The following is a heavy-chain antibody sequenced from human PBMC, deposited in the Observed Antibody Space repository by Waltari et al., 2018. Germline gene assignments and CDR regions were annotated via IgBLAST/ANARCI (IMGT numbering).Heavy chain of an antibody. CDR3: ARDFGP. Sequence: QVHLVQSGAEMKKPGASVKVPCKASGYTFTGYYYHWVRQAPGQGLEWIGWINPNSGGSNSAQKFQGRVTMTSDMSISAAYMELSRLTSDDTAIYYCARDFGPWGQGTLVTVSS. CDR1: GYTFTGYY. V-gene: IGHV1-2*02. J-gene: IGHJ5*02. CDR2: INPNSGGS.